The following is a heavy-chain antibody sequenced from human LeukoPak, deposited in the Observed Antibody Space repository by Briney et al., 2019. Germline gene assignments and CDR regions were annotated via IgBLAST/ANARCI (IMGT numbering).Heavy chain of an antibody. J-gene: IGHJ4*02. CDR3: ARLRTFDY. Sequence: GALRLSCAASGFTFSNYWMSWVRQAPGKGLEWVANIKQDGSEKYYVGSVKGRFTFSRDNADNSLYLQMNSLRAEDTAVYYCARLRTFDYWGQGTLVTVSS. CDR2: IKQDGSEK. V-gene: IGHV3-7*03. D-gene: IGHD1-14*01. CDR1: GFTFSNYW.